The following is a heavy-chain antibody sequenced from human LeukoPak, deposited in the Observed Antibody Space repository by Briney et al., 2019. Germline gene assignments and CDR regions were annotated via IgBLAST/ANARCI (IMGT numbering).Heavy chain of an antibody. CDR1: GFTFRDYY. CDR2: ISSSGRTF. V-gene: IGHV3-11*01. D-gene: IGHD2-15*01. Sequence: GGSLRLSCAASGFTFRDYYMSWFRQAPGKGLEWLSYISSSGRTFSYADSVKGRFTISRDNSKNTLYLQMNSLRAEDTAVYYCARTQGYCSGGSCYLYYFDSWGQGTLVTVSS. CDR3: ARTQGYCSGGSCYLYYFDS. J-gene: IGHJ4*02.